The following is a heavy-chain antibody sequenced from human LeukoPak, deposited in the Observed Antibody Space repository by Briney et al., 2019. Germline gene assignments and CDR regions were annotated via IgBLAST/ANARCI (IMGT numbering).Heavy chain of an antibody. Sequence: SETLSLTCTVSGGSMSTYYWTWIRQPPGKGLEWIGFIYYTGSTNYNPSLKSRVTISVDTSKNQFSLKLSSVTAADTAVYYRARHESGSYSNYFDYWGQGTLVTVSS. CDR2: IYYTGST. CDR1: GGSMSTYY. D-gene: IGHD3-22*01. CDR3: ARHESGSYSNYFDY. V-gene: IGHV4-59*08. J-gene: IGHJ4*02.